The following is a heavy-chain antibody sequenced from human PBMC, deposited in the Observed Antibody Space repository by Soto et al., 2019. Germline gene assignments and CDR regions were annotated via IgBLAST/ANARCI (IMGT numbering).Heavy chain of an antibody. CDR3: ARDVLGFGYSGSSLDYYYYGMDV. V-gene: IGHV1-18*01. D-gene: IGHD1-26*01. CDR1: GYTFTSYG. CDR2: ISAYNGNT. Sequence: GASVKVSCKASGYTFTSYGISWVRQAPGQGLEWMGWISAYNGNTNYAQKLQGRVTMTTDTSTSTAYMELRSLRSDDTAVYYCARDVLGFGYSGSSLDYYYYGMDVWGQGTTVTVSS. J-gene: IGHJ6*02.